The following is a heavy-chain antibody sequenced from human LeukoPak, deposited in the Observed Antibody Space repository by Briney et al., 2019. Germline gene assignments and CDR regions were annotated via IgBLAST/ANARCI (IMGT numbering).Heavy chain of an antibody. CDR3: ARLRVGSGYSYGYPYYFDY. CDR1: GYSFTSYW. CDR2: IYPGDSDA. V-gene: IGHV5-51*01. D-gene: IGHD5-18*01. J-gene: IGHJ4*02. Sequence: GESLKISCKGSGYSFTSYWIGWVRQMPGKGLKWMGIIYPGDSDARYSPSFQGQVTISADKSISTAYLQWSSLKASDTAMYYCARLRVGSGYSYGYPYYFDYWGQGTLVTVSS.